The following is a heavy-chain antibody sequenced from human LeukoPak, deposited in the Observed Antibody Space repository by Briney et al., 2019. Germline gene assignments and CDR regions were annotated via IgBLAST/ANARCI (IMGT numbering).Heavy chain of an antibody. J-gene: IGHJ4*02. CDR1: GFTFSGSA. D-gene: IGHD4-17*01. Sequence: PGGSLRLSCAASGFTFSGSAMHWVRQAPGKGLEWVGRIRSKANSYATAYAASVKGRFTISRDDSKNTAYLQLNSLKTEDTAVYYCTRFGSDDGEYAYWGQGTLVTVSS. V-gene: IGHV3-73*01. CDR3: TRFGSDDGEYAY. CDR2: IRSKANSYAT.